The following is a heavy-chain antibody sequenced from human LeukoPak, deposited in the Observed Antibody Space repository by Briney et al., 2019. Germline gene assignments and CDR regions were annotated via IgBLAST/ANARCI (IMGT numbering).Heavy chain of an antibody. Sequence: GGSLRLSCAASGFTFTSYYMHWVRQAPGKGLVWVSRISGDGSNTIYADSVKGRFTISRDNSKNTLYLQMNSLRVEDTAVYYCARSYTSGWSRGFDPWGQGTLVIVSS. V-gene: IGHV3-74*01. CDR1: GFTFTSYY. D-gene: IGHD6-19*01. CDR3: ARSYTSGWSRGFDP. J-gene: IGHJ5*02. CDR2: ISGDGSNT.